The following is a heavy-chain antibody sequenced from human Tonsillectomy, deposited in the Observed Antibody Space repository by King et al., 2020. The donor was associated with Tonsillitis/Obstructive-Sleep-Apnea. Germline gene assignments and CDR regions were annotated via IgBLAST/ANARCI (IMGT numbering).Heavy chain of an antibody. CDR3: ARPIYDSSLPSQNYYFDY. J-gene: IGHJ4*02. CDR1: GGSFSGYY. V-gene: IGHV4-34*01. Sequence: VQLQQWGAGLLKPSETLSLTCAVYGGSFSGYYWSWIRQPPGKGLEWIGEINHSGSTNYNPSLKSRVTISVDTSKNQFSLKLSSVTAADTAVYYCARPIYDSSLPSQNYYFDYWGQGTLVTVSS. CDR2: INHSGST. D-gene: IGHD3-22*01.